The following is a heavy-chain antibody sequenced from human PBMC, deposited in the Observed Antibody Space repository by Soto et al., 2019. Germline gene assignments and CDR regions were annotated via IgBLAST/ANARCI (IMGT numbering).Heavy chain of an antibody. J-gene: IGHJ4*02. V-gene: IGHV3-23*05. CDR1: GFTFGDYA. CDR3: AKDWGRIAVAGWTD. D-gene: IGHD6-19*01. Sequence: GGSLRLSCTASGFTFGDYAMTWLRQAPGKGLEWLSTLAVPCTGPETFYADSVNGRLIISRDDSRNTVYLELNSLRVDDSAVYYCAKDWGRIAVAGWTDLGRGTLVTVSS. CDR2: VPCTGPET.